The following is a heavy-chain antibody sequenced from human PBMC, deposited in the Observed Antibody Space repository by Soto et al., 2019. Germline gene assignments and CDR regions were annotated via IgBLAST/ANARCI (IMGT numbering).Heavy chain of an antibody. CDR2: ISDDGKNK. Sequence: VQLVESGGGVVQPGGSLRLSCAASGFTFSDYGMHWVRQAPGKGLEWVAVISDDGKNKYYADSVKGRVTISRDNSKNTLYLQMNRLRPEDTAVYYCAKEGIRLWSAFDYWGQGTLVTVSS. CDR1: GFTFSDYG. D-gene: IGHD5-18*01. CDR3: AKEGIRLWSAFDY. V-gene: IGHV3-30*18. J-gene: IGHJ4*02.